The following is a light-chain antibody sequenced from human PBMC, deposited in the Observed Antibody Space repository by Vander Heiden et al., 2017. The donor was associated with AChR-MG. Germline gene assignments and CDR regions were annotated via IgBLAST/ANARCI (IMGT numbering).Light chain of an antibody. CDR1: QNVGSSY. J-gene: IGKJ5*01. CDR3: QQYASPPIT. V-gene: IGKV3-20*01. CDR2: GGS. Sequence: ENVLTQSPGTLSVSPGERGTLSCRASQNVGSSYLAWYQQKPCQAPRLLIYGGSRRATGIPDRFSGSGSGTDFTLTVNRLEPEDFGIYYCQQYASPPITFGQGTRLEIK.